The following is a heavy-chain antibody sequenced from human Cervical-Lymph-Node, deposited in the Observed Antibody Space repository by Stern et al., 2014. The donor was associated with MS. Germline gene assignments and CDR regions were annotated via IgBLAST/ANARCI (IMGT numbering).Heavy chain of an antibody. V-gene: IGHV1-69*01. D-gene: IGHD6-19*01. Sequence: QVQLVQSGAEVKKPGSSVKVSCKASGDTLNNFGISWVRQAPGQGLEWMGGIIPIFKTANYAPKFRGRVTITADESTNTAYMEVASLRSEDTAIYYCAREGLAVTGTVYYFDTWGQGTLVTVSS. CDR2: IIPIFKTA. J-gene: IGHJ4*02. CDR1: GDTLNNFG. CDR3: AREGLAVTGTVYYFDT.